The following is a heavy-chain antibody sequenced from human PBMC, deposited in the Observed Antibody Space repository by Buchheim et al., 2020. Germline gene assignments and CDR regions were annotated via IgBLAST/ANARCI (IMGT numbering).Heavy chain of an antibody. D-gene: IGHD3-22*01. CDR1: GGSISSYY. CDR3: ARGGDTSGHYAY. V-gene: IGHV4-59*01. CDR2: ISYSGST. Sequence: QVQLQESGPGLVKPSETLSLTCTVSGGSISSYYWSWIRQPPGKGLEWIGYISYSGSTNYNPSLKSRVTISVDTSKNQFSLKLSSVTAADTAVYYCARGGDTSGHYAYWGQGTL. J-gene: IGHJ4*02.